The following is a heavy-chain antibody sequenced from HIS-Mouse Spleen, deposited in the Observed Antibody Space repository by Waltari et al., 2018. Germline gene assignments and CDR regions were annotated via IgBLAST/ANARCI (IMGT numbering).Heavy chain of an antibody. CDR2: IYYSGVT. D-gene: IGHD6-13*01. V-gene: IGHV4-39*07. CDR1: GGSISSSSYY. Sequence: QLQLQESGPGLVKPSETLSLTCTVSGGSISSSSYYWGWIRQPPGKGLEWIGSIYYSGVTYYNPSLKSRVTISVDTSKNQFSLKLSSVTAADTAVYYCARKIPYSSSWYDWYFDLWGRGTLVTVSS. CDR3: ARKIPYSSSWYDWYFDL. J-gene: IGHJ2*01.